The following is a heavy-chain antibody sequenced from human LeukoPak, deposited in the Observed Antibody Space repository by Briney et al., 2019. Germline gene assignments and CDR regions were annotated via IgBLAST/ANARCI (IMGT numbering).Heavy chain of an antibody. Sequence: AAVKVSCKASGGTFSSYAISGVRQAPGQGVEGMGRIIPIFGTANYAQKFQGRVTINTDEYKRRAYMELSSLRSEDTAVYYCAYTAMVTTYYYYYMDVWGKGTTVTVSS. CDR2: IIPIFGTA. CDR1: GGTFSSYA. J-gene: IGHJ6*03. V-gene: IGHV1-69*05. CDR3: AYTAMVTTYYYYYMDV. D-gene: IGHD5-18*01.